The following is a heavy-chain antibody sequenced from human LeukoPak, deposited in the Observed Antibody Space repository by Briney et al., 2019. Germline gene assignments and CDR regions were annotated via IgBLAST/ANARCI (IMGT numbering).Heavy chain of an antibody. CDR3: AREGNWNYSVYYYMDV. CDR2: IIPIFGTA. CDR1: GGTFSSYA. D-gene: IGHD1-7*01. J-gene: IGHJ6*03. V-gene: IGHV1-69*06. Sequence: ASVKVSCKASGGTFSSYAISWVRQAPGQGLEWMGGIIPIFGTANYAQKFQGRVTITADKSTSTAYMELSSLRSEDTAVYYCAREGNWNYSVYYYMDVWGKGTTVTVSS.